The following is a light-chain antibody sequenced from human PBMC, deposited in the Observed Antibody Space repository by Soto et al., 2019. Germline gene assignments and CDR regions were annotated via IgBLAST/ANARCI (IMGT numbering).Light chain of an antibody. CDR3: SSFSSGTTLFV. V-gene: IGLV2-14*01. J-gene: IGLJ2*01. Sequence: QSALTQPASVSGSPGQSITISCTGANSDIGDWNYVSWYQQYPGKAPKVIIYEVNYRPSGVSYRFSGSKSGNTASLTISGLQAVDEADYYCSSFSSGTTLFVFGGGTKLTVL. CDR2: EVN. CDR1: NSDIGDWNY.